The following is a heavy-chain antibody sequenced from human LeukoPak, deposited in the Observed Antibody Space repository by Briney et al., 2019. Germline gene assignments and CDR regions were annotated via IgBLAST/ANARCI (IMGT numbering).Heavy chain of an antibody. CDR1: GGSISSYY. Sequence: SETLSLTCTVSGGSISSYYWRWIRQPAGKGLEWIGRIYTSGSTNYNPSLKSRVTMSVDTSKNQFSLKLSSVTAADTAVYYCAREEMATISGFDYWGQGTLVTVSS. V-gene: IGHV4-4*07. CDR2: IYTSGST. CDR3: AREEMATISGFDY. J-gene: IGHJ4*02. D-gene: IGHD5-24*01.